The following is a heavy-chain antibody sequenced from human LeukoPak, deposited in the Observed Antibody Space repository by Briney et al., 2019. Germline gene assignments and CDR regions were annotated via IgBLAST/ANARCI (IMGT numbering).Heavy chain of an antibody. CDR1: GFTFSNAW. CDR3: TTGRCSGGSCYSGCY. D-gene: IGHD2-15*01. J-gene: IGHJ4*02. CDR2: IKSKTDGGTT. V-gene: IGHV3-15*01. Sequence: GGSLRLSCAASGFTFSNAWMSWVRQAPGKGREWVGRIKSKTDGGTTDYAAPVKGRFTISRDDSKNTLYLQMNSLKTEDTAVYYCTTGRCSGGSCYSGCYWGQGTLVTVSS.